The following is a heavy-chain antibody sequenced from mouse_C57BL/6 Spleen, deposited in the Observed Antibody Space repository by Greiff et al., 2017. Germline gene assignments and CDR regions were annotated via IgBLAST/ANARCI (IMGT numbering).Heavy chain of an antibody. CDR2: ISSGGDYI. D-gene: IGHD2-4*01. CDR1: GFTFSSYA. CDR3: TRAPLGLRPFAY. J-gene: IGHJ3*01. V-gene: IGHV5-9-1*02. Sequence: LMESGEGLVKPGGSLKLSCAASGFTFSSYAMSWVRQTPEKRLEWVAYISSGGDYIYYADTVKGRFTISRDNARNTLYLQMSSLKSEDTAMYYCTRAPLGLRPFAYWGQGTLVTVSA.